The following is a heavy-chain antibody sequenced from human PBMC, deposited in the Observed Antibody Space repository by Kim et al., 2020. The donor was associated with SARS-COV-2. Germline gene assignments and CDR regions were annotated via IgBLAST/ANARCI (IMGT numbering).Heavy chain of an antibody. Sequence: SETLSLTCTVSGGSINNYYWSWIRQPPGKGLEWMGYIYYSGSTKYSPSLKSRVTISVDTSKNQFSLKLSSVTAADTAVYYCARHGPSSEGRAGRYYYKDV. CDR2: IYYSGST. CDR1: GGSINNYY. CDR3: ARHGPSSEGRAGRYYYKDV. J-gene: IGHJ6*03. D-gene: IGHD3-10*01. V-gene: IGHV4-59*08.